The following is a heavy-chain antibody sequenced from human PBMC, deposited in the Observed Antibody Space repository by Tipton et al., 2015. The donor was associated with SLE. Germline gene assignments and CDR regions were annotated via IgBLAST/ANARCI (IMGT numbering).Heavy chain of an antibody. CDR2: IYYSGST. Sequence: TLSLTCTVSGGSISSGGYYWSWIRQHPGKGLEWIGYIYYSGSTYYNPSLKSRVTISVDTSKNQFSLKLSSVTAADTAVYYCARAPRITMVRGAPDYYYMDVWGKGSTVTVPS. CDR1: GGSISSGGYY. CDR3: ARAPRITMVRGAPDYYYMDV. D-gene: IGHD3-10*01. J-gene: IGHJ6*03. V-gene: IGHV4-31*03.